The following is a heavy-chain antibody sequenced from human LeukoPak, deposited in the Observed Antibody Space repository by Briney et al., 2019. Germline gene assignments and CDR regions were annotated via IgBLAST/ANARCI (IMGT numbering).Heavy chain of an antibody. V-gene: IGHV1-69*04. CDR2: IIPIFGIA. Sequence: SVKVSCKASGGTFSSYAISWVRQAPGQGLEWMGRIIPIFGIANYAQKFQGRVTITADKSTSTAYMELSSLRSEDTGVYYCARESGYSYGYFDYWGQGTLVTVSS. CDR1: GGTFSSYA. J-gene: IGHJ4*02. CDR3: ARESGYSYGYFDY. D-gene: IGHD5-18*01.